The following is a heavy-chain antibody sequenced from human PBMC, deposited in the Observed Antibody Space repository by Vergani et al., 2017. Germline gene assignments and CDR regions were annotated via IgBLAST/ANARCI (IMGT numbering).Heavy chain of an antibody. J-gene: IGHJ4*02. D-gene: IGHD3-22*01. CDR3: AGDLRESYYDSSGRGLDY. CDR2: IYYSGST. CDR1: GGSISSSSYY. V-gene: IGHV4-39*07. Sequence: QLQLQESGPGLVKPSETLSLTCTVSGGSISSSSYYWGWIRQPPGKGLEWIGSIYYSGSTYYNPSLKSRVTISVDTSKNQFSLKLSSVTAADTAVYYCAGDLRESYYDSSGRGLDYWGQGTLVTVSS.